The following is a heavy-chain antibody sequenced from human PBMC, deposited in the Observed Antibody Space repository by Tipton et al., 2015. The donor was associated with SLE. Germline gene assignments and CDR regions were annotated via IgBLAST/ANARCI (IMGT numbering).Heavy chain of an antibody. D-gene: IGHD6-13*01. CDR1: GGSVSSGSYY. J-gene: IGHJ4*02. V-gene: IGHV4-61*01. CDR3: ARGVAATGGVDY. CDR2: IYYSGST. Sequence: TLSLTCTVSGGSVSSGSYYWSWTRQPPGKGLQWIGYIYYSGSTNYNPSLKSRVTISVDKSKNQFSLKLSSVTAADTAVYYCARGVAATGGVDYWGQGTLVTVSS.